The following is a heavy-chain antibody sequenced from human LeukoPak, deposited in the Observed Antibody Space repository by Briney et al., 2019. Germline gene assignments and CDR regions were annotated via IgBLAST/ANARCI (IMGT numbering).Heavy chain of an antibody. CDR3: ARGLYYDY. V-gene: IGHV4-34*01. J-gene: IGHJ4*02. Sequence: SETLSLTCAVYGGSFSGYYWSWIRQPPGKGLEWIGEINHSGSTNYNPSLKSRVTISVDTSKNQFSLKLSSVTAADTAVYYCARGLYYDYWGQGTLVTVSS. CDR2: INHSGST. CDR1: GGSFSGYY.